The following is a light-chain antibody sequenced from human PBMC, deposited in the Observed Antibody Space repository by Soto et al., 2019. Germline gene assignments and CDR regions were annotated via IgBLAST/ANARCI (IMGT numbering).Light chain of an antibody. J-gene: IGKJ1*01. V-gene: IGKV1-6*01. CDR2: TSS. CDR3: LQDYGYPRT. CDR1: QGIRDD. Sequence: VTVACRASQGIRDDLSWYQQKPGKAPKLLIYTSSRLQSGVPSRFSGSASGTAFTLTISSLQPEDFATYYCLQDYGYPRTFGQGTKVDIK.